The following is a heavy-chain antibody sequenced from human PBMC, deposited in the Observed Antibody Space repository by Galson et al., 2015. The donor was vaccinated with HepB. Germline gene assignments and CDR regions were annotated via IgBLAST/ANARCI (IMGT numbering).Heavy chain of an antibody. Sequence: SCKASGYTFSRYPITWVRQAPGQGLEWVGWISPHNRYTNYAQNVQGRVTMTTDTSTSTTYMELRSLRSDDTAVYYCARGALVVAVGASQNNWFDPWGRGTLVTVSS. D-gene: IGHD2-15*01. V-gene: IGHV1-18*01. J-gene: IGHJ5*02. CDR2: ISPHNRYT. CDR3: ARGALVVAVGASQNNWFDP. CDR1: GYTFSRYP.